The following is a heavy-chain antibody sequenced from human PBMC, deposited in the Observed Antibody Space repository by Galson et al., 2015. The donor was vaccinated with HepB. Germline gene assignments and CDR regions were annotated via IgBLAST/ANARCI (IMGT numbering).Heavy chain of an antibody. Sequence: SVKVSCKASGYTFTSYAMNWVRQAPGQGLEWMGWINTNTGNPTYAQGFTGRFVFSLDTSVSTAYLQISSLKAEDTAVYYCARGNYDILMTWFDPWGQGTLVTVSS. CDR2: INTNTGNP. CDR3: ARGNYDILMTWFDP. CDR1: GYTFTSYA. V-gene: IGHV7-4-1*02. J-gene: IGHJ5*02. D-gene: IGHD3-9*01.